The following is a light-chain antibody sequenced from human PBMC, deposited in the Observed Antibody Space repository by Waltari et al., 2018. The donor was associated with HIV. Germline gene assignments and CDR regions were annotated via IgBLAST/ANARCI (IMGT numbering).Light chain of an antibody. CDR1: QDISNY. J-gene: IGKJ4*01. Sequence: DIQMTQSPTSLSASVGDRITIACQASQDISNYLNWHQKQPGMAPKVLISDASILETGVPSRFTGSGSGTHFTLVINDLQPGDSATYFCQQYEDLPLTFGGGTKVEIK. CDR3: QQYEDLPLT. V-gene: IGKV1-33*01. CDR2: DAS.